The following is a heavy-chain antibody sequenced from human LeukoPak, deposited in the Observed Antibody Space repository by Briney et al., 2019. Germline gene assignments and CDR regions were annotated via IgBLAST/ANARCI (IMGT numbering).Heavy chain of an antibody. Sequence: PGGSLRLSCTASGLFFSNAWMDWVRQAPGKGLEWVSAISGSGVTTHYAGSVKGRFSISRDNSKNTLYLQMNSLRAEDTALYYCAKKVVVGATSPYSDFQDWGQGTLVTVSS. D-gene: IGHD1-26*01. CDR2: ISGSGVTT. V-gene: IGHV3-23*01. CDR3: AKKVVVGATSPYSDFQD. CDR1: GLFFSNAW. J-gene: IGHJ1*01.